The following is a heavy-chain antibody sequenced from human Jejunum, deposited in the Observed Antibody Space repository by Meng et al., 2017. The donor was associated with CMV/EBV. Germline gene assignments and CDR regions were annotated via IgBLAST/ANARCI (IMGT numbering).Heavy chain of an antibody. D-gene: IGHD1-26*01. V-gene: IGHV1-2*02. CDR1: EYTFTDYY. CDR3: AKDGGSYLDYYFDY. Sequence: ASEYTFTDYYMHGVRPAPGQGLEWMGWINPNTGGTNFAQKFQGRVTMTRDTSTNTAYMELTRLRSDDTALYYCAKDGGSYLDYYFDYWGQGTLVTVSS. J-gene: IGHJ4*02. CDR2: INPNTGGT.